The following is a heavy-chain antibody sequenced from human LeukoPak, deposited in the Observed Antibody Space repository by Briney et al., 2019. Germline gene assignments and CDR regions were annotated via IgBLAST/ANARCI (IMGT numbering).Heavy chain of an antibody. CDR1: GFTFSSYA. J-gene: IGHJ3*02. CDR3: AKDRSSYYYGTGIYDVFDT. V-gene: IGHV3-23*01. CDR2: ISGSGGST. Sequence: GGSLRLSCAASGFTFSSYAMSWVRQAPGKGPEWVSGISGSGGSTYYADSVKGRFTISRDNSKNTLYLRMKSLRGDDTAVYYCAKDRSSYYYGTGIYDVFDTWGQGTMVTVSS. D-gene: IGHD3-10*01.